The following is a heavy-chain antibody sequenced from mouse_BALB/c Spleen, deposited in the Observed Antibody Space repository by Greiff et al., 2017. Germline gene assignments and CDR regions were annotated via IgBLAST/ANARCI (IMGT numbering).Heavy chain of an antibody. Sequence: EVNVVESGGGLVKPGGSLKLSCAASGFTFSSYAMSWVRQTPEKRLEWVASISSGGSTYYPDSVKGRFTISRDNARNILYLQMSSLRSEDTAMYYCARVYYYGSYYAMDYWGQGTSVTVSS. V-gene: IGHV5-6-5*01. CDR1: GFTFSSYA. CDR3: ARVYYYGSYYAMDY. J-gene: IGHJ4*01. D-gene: IGHD1-1*01. CDR2: ISSGGST.